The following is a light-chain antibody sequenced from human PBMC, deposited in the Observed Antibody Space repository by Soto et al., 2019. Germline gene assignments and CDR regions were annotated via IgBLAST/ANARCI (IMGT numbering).Light chain of an antibody. J-gene: IGKJ1*01. Sequence: DIQMTQSPTTLSASVGDRVIITCRASQRMSAWLAWYQQKPGKAPTLLIYDASSLENGVPSRFSGSGSGTDVTLTISSLQPDDFATYYCQQYDTYPWTFGQGTKVEIK. CDR1: QRMSAW. CDR3: QQYDTYPWT. CDR2: DAS. V-gene: IGKV1-5*01.